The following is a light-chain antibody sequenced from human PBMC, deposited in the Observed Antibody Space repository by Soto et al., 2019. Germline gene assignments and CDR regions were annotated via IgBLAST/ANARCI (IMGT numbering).Light chain of an antibody. CDR2: LNSDGSH. Sequence: QSVLTQSPSASASLGASVKLTCTLSSGHSSYAIAWHQQQPEKGPRYLMKLNSDGSHSKGDGIPDRFLGSSSGAERYLTISSLQSEDEADYYCQTWGTGIRVFGTGTKLTVL. CDR1: SGHSSYA. V-gene: IGLV4-69*01. CDR3: QTWGTGIRV. J-gene: IGLJ1*01.